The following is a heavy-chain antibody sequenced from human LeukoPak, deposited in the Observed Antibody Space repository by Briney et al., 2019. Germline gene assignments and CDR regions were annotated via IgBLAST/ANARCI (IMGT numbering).Heavy chain of an antibody. CDR2: ISSSGSTI. D-gene: IGHD3-9*01. V-gene: IGHV3-48*03. CDR3: ATRRYFDWLNAFDI. Sequence: PGGSLILSCAASGFTFSSYEMNWVRQAPGKGLDWVSYISSSGSTIYYADSVKGRFTISRDNAKNSLYLQMNSLRAEDTAVYYCATRRYFDWLNAFDIWGQGTMVTVSS. J-gene: IGHJ3*02. CDR1: GFTFSSYE.